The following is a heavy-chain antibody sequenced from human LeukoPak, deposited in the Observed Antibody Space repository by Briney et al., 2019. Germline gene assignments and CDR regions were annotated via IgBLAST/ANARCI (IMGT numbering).Heavy chain of an antibody. V-gene: IGHV1-8*01. D-gene: IGHD6-19*01. Sequence: GSVKVSCKASGYTFTSCDINWVRQATGQGLEWMGWMNPNSGNTGYGQSFQGRITMTRDISIGTAYMELSNLTSEDTAIYYCTRGSSGQRDNWGQGTLVTVSA. J-gene: IGHJ4*02. CDR3: TRGSSGQRDN. CDR2: MNPNSGNT. CDR1: GYTFTSCD.